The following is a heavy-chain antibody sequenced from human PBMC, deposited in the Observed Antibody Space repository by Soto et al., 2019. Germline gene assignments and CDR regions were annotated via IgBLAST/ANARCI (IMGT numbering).Heavy chain of an antibody. V-gene: IGHV3-13*05. CDR1: GFTFSSSD. CDR3: AAGTAGTSSFDY. D-gene: IGHD2-2*01. J-gene: IGHJ4*02. Sequence: GSLRLSCAASGFTFSSSDVHWVRQVRGKGLEWVSTIGTAGDPYYPVSVKGRFTISRENAKNSLYLQMNSLRAGDTAMYFRAAGTAGTSSFDYWGQGSLVTVSS. CDR2: IGTAGDP.